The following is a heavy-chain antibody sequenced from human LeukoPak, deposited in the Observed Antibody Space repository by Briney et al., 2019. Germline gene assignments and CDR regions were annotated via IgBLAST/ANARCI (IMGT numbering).Heavy chain of an antibody. V-gene: IGHV3-21*04. CDR1: GFTFSSYN. D-gene: IGHD3-10*01. Sequence: GGSQRLSCAASGFTFSSYNMNWVRQAPGKGLEWVSSISSTSSYINYADSVKGRFTISRDKAKNSLYLQMNSLRAEDTAVYYCARITVGRFGELSGGLDYYYYMDVWGKGTTVTISS. J-gene: IGHJ6*03. CDR2: ISSTSSYI. CDR3: ARITVGRFGELSGGLDYYYYMDV.